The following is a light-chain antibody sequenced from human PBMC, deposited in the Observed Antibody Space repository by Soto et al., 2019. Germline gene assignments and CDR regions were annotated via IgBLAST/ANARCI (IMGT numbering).Light chain of an antibody. J-gene: IGKJ1*01. V-gene: IGKV1-5*03. Sequence: DIQMTQSPSTLSASVGDRVTITCQASQSISGWLAWYQQKPGKAPKLLIYKVSSLDLGVPSRFSGSGSGTEFTLTINGLQPDDFATYYCQQYSTFWTFGQGTKVDIK. CDR3: QQYSTFWT. CDR2: KVS. CDR1: QSISGW.